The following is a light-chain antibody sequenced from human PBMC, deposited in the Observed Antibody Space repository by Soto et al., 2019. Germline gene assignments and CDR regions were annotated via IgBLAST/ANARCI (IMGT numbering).Light chain of an antibody. Sequence: QSALTQPPSASGTPGQSVTISCSGSNSNIGNKYVYWYQQLPGTAPKLLMYRNNHRPSGVPDRFSGSKSGTSASLAISGLRSEDEADYYCAAWDDGVGGPAFGGGTKVTVL. V-gene: IGLV1-47*01. CDR2: RNN. CDR1: NSNIGNKY. J-gene: IGLJ3*02. CDR3: AAWDDGVGGPA.